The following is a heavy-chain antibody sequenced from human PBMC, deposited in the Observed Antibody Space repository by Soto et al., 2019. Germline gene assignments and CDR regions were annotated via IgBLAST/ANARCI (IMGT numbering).Heavy chain of an antibody. CDR3: ARGITLPTPLDY. Sequence: QVQLVQSGAEEKKPGASVKVSCKASGYTFTSYAMHWVRQAPGQRLEWMGWINAGNGNTKYSQKFQGRVTITRDTTASTAYMELSSLRSEDTAVYYCARGITLPTPLDYWGQGTLVTVS. V-gene: IGHV1-3*05. CDR1: GYTFTSYA. CDR2: INAGNGNT. D-gene: IGHD1-20*01. J-gene: IGHJ4*02.